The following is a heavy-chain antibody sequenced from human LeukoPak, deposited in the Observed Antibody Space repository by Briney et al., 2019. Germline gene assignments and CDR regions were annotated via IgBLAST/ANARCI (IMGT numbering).Heavy chain of an antibody. Sequence: GGSLRLSCAASGFTFDDYAMHWVRQGPGKGLEWVSGFCWNSGSIGYADSVNGRFTISRDNAKNSLYLQMNSLRAEDTALYYCAKEAYYYDSSGYYYYFDYWGQGTLVTVSS. CDR3: AKEAYYYDSSGYYYYFDY. V-gene: IGHV3-9*01. CDR2: FCWNSGSI. D-gene: IGHD3-22*01. J-gene: IGHJ4*02. CDR1: GFTFDDYA.